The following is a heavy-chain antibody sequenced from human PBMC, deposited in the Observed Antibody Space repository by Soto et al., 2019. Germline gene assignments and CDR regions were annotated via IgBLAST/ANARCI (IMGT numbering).Heavy chain of an antibody. CDR3: ARDRLAARPNYYYGMDV. Sequence: GGSLRLSCAASGFTFSSYSMNWVRQAPGKGLEWVSYISSSSSTIYYADSVKGRFTTSRDNAKNSLYLQMNSLRDEDTAVYYCARDRLAARPNYYYGMDVWGQGTTVTVSS. CDR1: GFTFSSYS. V-gene: IGHV3-48*02. CDR2: ISSSSSTI. D-gene: IGHD6-6*01. J-gene: IGHJ6*02.